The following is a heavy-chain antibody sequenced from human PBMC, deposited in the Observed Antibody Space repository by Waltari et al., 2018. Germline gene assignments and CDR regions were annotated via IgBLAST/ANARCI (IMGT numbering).Heavy chain of an antibody. J-gene: IGHJ6*02. CDR3: ARDGMATVNYYGMDV. CDR2: IIPILGIA. Sequence: QVQLVQSGAEVKKPGSSVKVSCKASGGTFSSYASRWVRQHPGQGLEWMGRIIPILGIANYAQKFQGRVTITADKSTSTAYMELSSLRSEDTAVYYCARDGMATVNYYGMDVWGQGTTVTVSS. D-gene: IGHD4-4*01. CDR1: GGTFSSYA. V-gene: IGHV1-69*09.